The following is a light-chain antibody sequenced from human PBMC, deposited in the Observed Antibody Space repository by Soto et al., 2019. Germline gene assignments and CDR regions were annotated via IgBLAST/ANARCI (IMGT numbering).Light chain of an antibody. Sequence: DIQMTQSPSTLSASVGDTVTITCRVSRSLGRWVAWYQQKPGKTPKPLIYDVSSLESGVPSRFSGSGSGTEFTLTISNLQPDDFATYYCQQGNAYFGGGTKVEIK. CDR1: RSLGRW. CDR2: DVS. J-gene: IGKJ4*01. V-gene: IGKV1-5*01. CDR3: QQGNAY.